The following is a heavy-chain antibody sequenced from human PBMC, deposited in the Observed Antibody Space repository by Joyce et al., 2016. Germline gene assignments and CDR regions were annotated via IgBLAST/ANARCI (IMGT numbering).Heavy chain of an antibody. CDR3: ARDIHYYNSSGYYWGAFDI. J-gene: IGHJ3*02. CDR1: GYIFTTYG. D-gene: IGHD3-22*01. Sequence: QVQLVQSGSEVKKPGASVEVSCKASGYIFTTYGISWVRQAPGQGFEWMGWISAHHGNTKYAQKFQGRVTMTIDTPTSTAYMELESLRSDDTAVYYCARDIHYYNSSGYYWGAFDIWGQGTMVSVSS. V-gene: IGHV1-18*01. CDR2: ISAHHGNT.